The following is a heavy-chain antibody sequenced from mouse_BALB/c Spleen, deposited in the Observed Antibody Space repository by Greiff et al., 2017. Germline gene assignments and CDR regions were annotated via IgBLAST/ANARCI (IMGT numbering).Heavy chain of an antibody. V-gene: IGHV14-3*02. Sequence: VHVKQSGAELVKPGASVKLSCTASGFNIKDTYMHWVKQRPEQGLEWIGRIDPANGNTKYDPKFQGKATITADTSSNTAYLQLSSLTSEDTAVYYCARLTGRFAYWGQGTLVTVSA. J-gene: IGHJ3*01. D-gene: IGHD4-1*01. CDR3: ARLTGRFAY. CDR2: IDPANGNT. CDR1: GFNIKDTY.